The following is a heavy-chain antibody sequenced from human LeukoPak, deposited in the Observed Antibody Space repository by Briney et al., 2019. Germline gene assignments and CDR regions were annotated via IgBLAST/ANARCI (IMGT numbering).Heavy chain of an antibody. Sequence: GGSLRLSCAASGFTVSSNYMSWVRQAPGKGLGWVSVFYSGGATYYADSVKGRFTISRDNSKNTLYLQMNSLRAEDTAVYYCTSSSHSSIRFDYLGQGTLVTVSS. D-gene: IGHD6-13*01. CDR2: FYSGGAT. J-gene: IGHJ4*02. V-gene: IGHV3-53*01. CDR3: TSSSHSSIRFDY. CDR1: GFTVSSNY.